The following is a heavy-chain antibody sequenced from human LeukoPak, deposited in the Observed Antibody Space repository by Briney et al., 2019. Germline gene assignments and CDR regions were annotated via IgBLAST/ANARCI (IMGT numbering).Heavy chain of an antibody. CDR2: VSPSGDIT. J-gene: IGHJ4*02. CDR3: ATPLGYCESTRCYTFFPFDY. V-gene: IGHV3-23*01. Sequence: GGSLRLSCAASGFTFSSYVMNWVRQAPGKGLEWVSAVSPSGDITYYADSVKGRFTISRDNSDNTLYLEINSLRVEDTGVYYCATPLGYCESTRCYTFFPFDYWGQGTLVTVSS. D-gene: IGHD2-2*02. CDR1: GFTFSSYV.